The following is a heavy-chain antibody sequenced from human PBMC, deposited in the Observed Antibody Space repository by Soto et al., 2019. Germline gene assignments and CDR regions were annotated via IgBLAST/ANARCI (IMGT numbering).Heavy chain of an antibody. CDR2: IIPIFGTS. D-gene: IGHD6-13*01. Sequence: SVKVSCKASGGTFSSYAISWVRQAPGQGLEWMGGIIPIFGTSNYAQQFHGRVTITADESTNAAYMELSTLRSEDTAVYYCARDREAAAAPYYYGMAVWGQGTTVTVSS. CDR1: GGTFSSYA. V-gene: IGHV1-69*13. CDR3: ARDREAAAAPYYYGMAV. J-gene: IGHJ6*02.